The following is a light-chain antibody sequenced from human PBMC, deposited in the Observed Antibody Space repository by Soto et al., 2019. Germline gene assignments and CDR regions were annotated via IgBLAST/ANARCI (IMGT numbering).Light chain of an antibody. CDR3: QQRSNWPL. Sequence: IQMTQSPSPLSASVGDRVTITCRASQSISNWLAWYQQKPGKAPKLLIYDASSLESGVPSRFSGSGSGTEFTLTISSLEPEDFAVYYCQQRSNWPLFGGGTKVDIK. V-gene: IGKV1-5*01. CDR2: DAS. J-gene: IGKJ4*01. CDR1: QSISNW.